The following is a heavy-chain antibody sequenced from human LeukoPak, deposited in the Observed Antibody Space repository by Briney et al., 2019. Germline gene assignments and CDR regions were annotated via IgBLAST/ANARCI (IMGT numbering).Heavy chain of an antibody. CDR1: GVPFRCYY. CDR2: INHGGSN. D-gene: IGHD3-16*01. V-gene: IGHV4-34*01. Sequence: SETLALTCAVYGVPFRCYYWIWFRQSPGKGLDWIGEINHGGSNNYNPSLKSRVTISIDTSKNQFSLKLNSVTAADTAVYCCGRGGGTFGGHGVVAYWGQGPLVTVS. J-gene: IGHJ4*02. CDR3: GRGGGTFGGHGVVAY.